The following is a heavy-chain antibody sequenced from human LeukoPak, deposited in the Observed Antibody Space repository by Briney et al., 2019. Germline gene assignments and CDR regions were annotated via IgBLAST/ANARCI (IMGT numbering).Heavy chain of an antibody. CDR1: GSSITGFH. Sequence: SETLSLTCSVSGSSITGFHWGWIRQPPGKGLEWIGYIQASGTTKHNPSLKSRVTISIDTSKAQFSLNANSVSAADTAMYYCARLDSCGADSCIDSWGQGNLVIVSS. V-gene: IGHV4-59*01. D-gene: IGHD2-21*01. J-gene: IGHJ4*02. CDR3: ARLDSCGADSCIDS. CDR2: IQASGTT.